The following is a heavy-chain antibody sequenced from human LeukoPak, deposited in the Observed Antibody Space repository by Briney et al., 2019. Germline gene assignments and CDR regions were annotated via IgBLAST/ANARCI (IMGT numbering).Heavy chain of an antibody. V-gene: IGHV3-74*01. CDR3: AREGYSGSYYDY. CDR2: INTDGSST. CDR1: GFTFSNYW. J-gene: IGHJ4*02. D-gene: IGHD1-26*01. Sequence: SGGSLRLSCAVSGFTFSNYWMHWVRQAPGKGLVWVSRINTDGSSTSHADSVKGRFTISRDNAKNTLYLQMSSLRAEDTAVYYCAREGYSGSYYDYWGQGTLVTVSS.